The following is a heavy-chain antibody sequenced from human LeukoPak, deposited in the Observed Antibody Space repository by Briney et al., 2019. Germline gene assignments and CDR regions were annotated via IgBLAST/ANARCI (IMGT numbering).Heavy chain of an antibody. CDR2: IRYDGSNK. J-gene: IGHJ6*03. Sequence: GGSLRLSCAASGFTFSSYGMPWVRQAPGKGLEWVAFIRYDGSNKYYADSVKGRFTISRDNSKNTLYLQMNSLRAEDTAVYYCAKRVGATGYYYYYMDVWGKGTTVTISS. CDR3: AKRVGATGYYYYYMDV. D-gene: IGHD1-26*01. V-gene: IGHV3-30*02. CDR1: GFTFSSYG.